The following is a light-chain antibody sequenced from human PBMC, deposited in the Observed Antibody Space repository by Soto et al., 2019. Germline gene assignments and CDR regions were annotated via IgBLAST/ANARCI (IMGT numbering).Light chain of an antibody. J-gene: IGLJ2*01. CDR1: SNDVGSFNL. CDR2: EAT. V-gene: IGLV2-23*01. Sequence: QSALTQPASVSGSPGQSITISCSGTSNDVGSFNLVSWYQQHPGKVPKLMIYEATKRPSGVSNRFSGSKSGNTASMTISGLQAEDEADYYCCSYESSSTVVFGGGTKLTVL. CDR3: CSYESSSTVV.